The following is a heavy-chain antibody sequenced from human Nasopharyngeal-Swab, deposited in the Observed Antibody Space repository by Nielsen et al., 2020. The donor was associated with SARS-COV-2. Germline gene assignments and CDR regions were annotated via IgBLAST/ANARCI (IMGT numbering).Heavy chain of an antibody. CDR2: ISAYNGNT. J-gene: IGHJ5*02. D-gene: IGHD3-3*01. CDR1: GYTFPSYG. V-gene: IGHV1-18*04. Sequence: SVNVSCTASGYTFPSYGLRWVRPAPGQGLAWMGWISAYNGNTNYAQKLQGRVTITTDTSTSTAYMELRSLRSDDTAVYYCARDQPPPYDFWSGYYREYNWFDPWGQGTLVTVSS. CDR3: ARDQPPPYDFWSGYYREYNWFDP.